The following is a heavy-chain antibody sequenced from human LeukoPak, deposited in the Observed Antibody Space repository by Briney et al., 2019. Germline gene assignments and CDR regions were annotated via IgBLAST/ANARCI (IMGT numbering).Heavy chain of an antibody. V-gene: IGHV3-30-3*01. Sequence: GGSLRLSCAASRFTSSSYAMHWVRQAPGKGLEWVAVISYDGNNKYYADSVKGRFTISRDNSKNTLYLQMNSLRTEDTAVYYCARAPRTAANFDYWGQGTLVTVSS. CDR1: RFTSSSYA. CDR3: ARAPRTAANFDY. J-gene: IGHJ4*02. D-gene: IGHD6-13*01. CDR2: ISYDGNNK.